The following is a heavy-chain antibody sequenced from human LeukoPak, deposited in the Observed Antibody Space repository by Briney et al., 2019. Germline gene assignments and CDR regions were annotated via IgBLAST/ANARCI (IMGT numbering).Heavy chain of an antibody. V-gene: IGHV3-20*04. CDR1: GFTLGDYG. Sequence: PGGSLRLSCAASGFTLGDYGMTWVRQAPGKGPEWVSGIDWNGGRTGYADSVKGRFTISRDNAKNSLYLQMNSLRAEDTALYYCATGLSGLSDTFDIWGQGTMVSVSS. D-gene: IGHD3-3*01. CDR2: IDWNGGRT. CDR3: ATGLSGLSDTFDI. J-gene: IGHJ3*02.